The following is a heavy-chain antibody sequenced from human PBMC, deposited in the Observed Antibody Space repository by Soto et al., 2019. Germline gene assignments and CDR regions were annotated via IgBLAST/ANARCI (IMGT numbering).Heavy chain of an antibody. J-gene: IGHJ3*02. V-gene: IGHV4-59*01. Sequence: SETLSLTCTVAGGSSSSYYWSWIRQPPGKGLEWIGYIYYSGSTNYNPSLKSRVTISVDTSKNQFSLKLSSVTAADTAVYYCARKGIVATTGASGFDIWGQGTMVTVSS. CDR3: ARKGIVATTGASGFDI. D-gene: IGHD5-12*01. CDR1: GGSSSSYY. CDR2: IYYSGST.